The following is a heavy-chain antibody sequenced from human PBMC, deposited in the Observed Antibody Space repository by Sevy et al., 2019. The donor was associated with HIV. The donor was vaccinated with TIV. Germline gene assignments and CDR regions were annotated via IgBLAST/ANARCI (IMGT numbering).Heavy chain of an antibody. CDR3: ARRTRDCDGDTCYGTCFDI. D-gene: IGHD2-21*01. V-gene: IGHV5-51*01. Sequence: GESLKISCQGSGYTFTSSWVDWVRQLPGKGLEWMGTIYPGDSDTRYSPSFQGQVTISVDKSTNTAFLQWASLRTSDTAMYYCARRTRDCDGDTCYGTCFDIWGQGTLVTVSS. J-gene: IGHJ4*02. CDR2: IYPGDSDT. CDR1: GYTFTSSW.